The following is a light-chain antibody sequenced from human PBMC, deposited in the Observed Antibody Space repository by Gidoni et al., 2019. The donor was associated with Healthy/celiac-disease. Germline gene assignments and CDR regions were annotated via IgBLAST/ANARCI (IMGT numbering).Light chain of an antibody. V-gene: IGKV1-33*01. J-gene: IGKJ3*01. CDR3: QQYDNLSFT. CDR1: QDISNY. CDR2: DAS. Sequence: DIKMTQSPSSLSASVGDRVTITCQASQDISNYLKWYQQKPGKAPKLMIYDASNLETGVPSRFSGSGSGTDFTFTISSLQPEDIATYYCQQYDNLSFTFGPGTKVDIK.